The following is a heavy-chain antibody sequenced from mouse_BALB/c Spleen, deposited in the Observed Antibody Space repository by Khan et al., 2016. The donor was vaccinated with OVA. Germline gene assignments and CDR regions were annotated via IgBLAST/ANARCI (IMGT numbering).Heavy chain of an antibody. CDR1: GFTFSNYA. CDR3: ARDYWFAY. J-gene: IGHJ3*01. CDR2: IGSGDST. Sequence: EVQLKESGGGLVKPGGSLKLSCAASGFTFSNYAMSWVRQSPEKRLEWVASIGSGDSTYYLDSVKGRFTISRDNARNIVYLQMSSLRSEDTAMYYCARDYWFAYWGQGTLVTVS. V-gene: IGHV5-6-5*01.